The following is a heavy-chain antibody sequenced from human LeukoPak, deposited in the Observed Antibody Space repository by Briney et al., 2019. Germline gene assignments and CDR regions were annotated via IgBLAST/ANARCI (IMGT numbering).Heavy chain of an antibody. V-gene: IGHV3-21*06. Sequence: GGSLRLSCEASGFTFSSYSMNWVRQAPGKGLEWVSSISSSSSSYISYADSVKGRFTISRDNAKNSLYLQMNSLRAEDTAVYYCARDRDGIALIRDRTYYYMDVWGKGTTVTVSS. CDR3: ARDRDGIALIRDRTYYYMDV. J-gene: IGHJ6*03. D-gene: IGHD3-10*01. CDR1: GFTFSSYS. CDR2: ISSSSSSYI.